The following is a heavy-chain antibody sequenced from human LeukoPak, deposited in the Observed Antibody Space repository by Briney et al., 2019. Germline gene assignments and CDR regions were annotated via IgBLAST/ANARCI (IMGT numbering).Heavy chain of an antibody. D-gene: IGHD6-13*01. CDR1: GFTFSSYA. CDR2: ISYDGSNK. J-gene: IGHJ4*02. Sequence: GSLRLSCAASGFTFSSYAMHWVRQAPGKGLEWVAVISYDGSNKYYADSVKGRFTISRDNSKNTLYLQMNSLRAEDTAVYYCATEGIAAAGIYWGQGTLVTVSS. V-gene: IGHV3-30-3*01. CDR3: ATEGIAAAGIY.